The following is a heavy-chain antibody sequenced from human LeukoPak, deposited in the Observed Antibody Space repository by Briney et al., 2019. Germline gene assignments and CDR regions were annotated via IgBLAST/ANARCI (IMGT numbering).Heavy chain of an antibody. CDR2: IIPMFGTA. D-gene: IGHD2-2*01. V-gene: IGHV1-69*06. CDR3: ASGTTDIVVVPATLRNYYFDY. CDR1: GNSLIYLS. J-gene: IGHJ4*02. Sequence: ASVKVSCKVSGNSLIYLSMHWVRQAPGQGLEWMGGIIPMFGTAKYAQKFQGRVTITADKSTSTAYMELSSLRSEDTAVYYCASGTTDIVVVPATLRNYYFDYWGQGTLVTVSS.